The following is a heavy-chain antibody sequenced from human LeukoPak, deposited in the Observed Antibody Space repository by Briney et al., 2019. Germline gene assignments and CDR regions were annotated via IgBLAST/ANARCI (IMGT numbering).Heavy chain of an antibody. J-gene: IGHJ4*02. D-gene: IGHD3-22*01. CDR1: GGSISSYY. CDR2: IYHSGST. V-gene: IGHV4-38-2*02. Sequence: SETLSLTCTVSGGSISSYYWGWIRQPPGKGLEWIGSIYHSGSTYYNPSLKSRVTISVDTSKNQFSLKLSSVTAADTAVYYCARDDSSGYRHFDYWGQGTLVTVSS. CDR3: ARDDSSGYRHFDY.